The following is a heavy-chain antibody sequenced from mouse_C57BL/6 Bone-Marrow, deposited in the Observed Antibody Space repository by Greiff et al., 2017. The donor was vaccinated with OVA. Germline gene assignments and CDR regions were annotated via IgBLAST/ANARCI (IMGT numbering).Heavy chain of an antibody. V-gene: IGHV4-1*01. Sequence: EVKLMESGGGLVQPGGSLKLSCAASGIDFSRYWMSWVRRAPGKGLEWIGEINPDSSTINYAPSLKDKFIISRDNAKNTLYLQMSKVRSEDTALYDCARLEGYYGSPWFAYWGQGTLVTVSA. CDR3: ARLEGYYGSPWFAY. CDR1: GIDFSRYW. J-gene: IGHJ3*01. D-gene: IGHD1-1*01. CDR2: INPDSSTI.